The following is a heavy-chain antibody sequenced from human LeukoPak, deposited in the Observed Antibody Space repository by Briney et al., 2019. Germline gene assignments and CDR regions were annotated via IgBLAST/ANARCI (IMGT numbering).Heavy chain of an antibody. Sequence: VASVKDSCEAPGYTFSRYSISWVRQTPGQGVEWMGWISAYNGNTNYPQRLQERLTMTTNTSTSTAYMELRSLRSDDTAVYYCAREALLDSLDPWGQGTLVTVSS. D-gene: IGHD1-1*01. CDR3: AREALLDSLDP. CDR2: ISAYNGNT. V-gene: IGHV1-18*01. J-gene: IGHJ5*02. CDR1: GYTFSRYS.